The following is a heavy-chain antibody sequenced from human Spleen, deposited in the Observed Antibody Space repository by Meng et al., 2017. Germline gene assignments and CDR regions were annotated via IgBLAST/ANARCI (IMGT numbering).Heavy chain of an antibody. CDR3: ARSWITEMANFDS. Sequence: QVQFVQSGAEVKKPGASVKVSCKASGYTFSNYAMHWVRRAPGQRPEWMGWINTDNGHTRYSQRFQARLTILRDTSASTAYMELSSLRSEDTAVYYCARSWITEMANFDSWGQGTLVTVSS. D-gene: IGHD5-24*01. J-gene: IGHJ4*02. CDR2: INTDNGHT. CDR1: GYTFSNYA. V-gene: IGHV1-3*04.